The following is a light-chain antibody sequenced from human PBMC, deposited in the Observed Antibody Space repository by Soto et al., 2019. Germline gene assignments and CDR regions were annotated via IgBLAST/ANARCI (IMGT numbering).Light chain of an antibody. Sequence: QSVLTQPPSVSGAPGQRVTISCTGSSSNIGAGYDVHWYQQLPGTAPKLLIYKNNQRPSGVPDRFSGSKSGTSASLAISGLRSEDEADYYCAAWDNSLSARLFGGGTKLTVL. V-gene: IGLV1-47*01. CDR1: SSNIGAGYD. J-gene: IGLJ3*02. CDR2: KNN. CDR3: AAWDNSLSARL.